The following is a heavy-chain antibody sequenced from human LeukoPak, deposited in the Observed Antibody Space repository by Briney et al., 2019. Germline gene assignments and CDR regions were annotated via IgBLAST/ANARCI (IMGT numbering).Heavy chain of an antibody. CDR3: ARDPPGSSSIFLDY. V-gene: IGHV1-2*02. J-gene: IGHJ4*02. CDR1: GYIFTGYF. D-gene: IGHD6-6*01. Sequence: ASVKVSCKASGYIFTGYFIHWVRQAPGQGLEWLGLINSNTGVTTYAQKFQGRVTMTRDTSITTAYMELTSLRSDDTAVYYCARDPPGSSSIFLDYWGQGTLVAVSS. CDR2: INSNTGVT.